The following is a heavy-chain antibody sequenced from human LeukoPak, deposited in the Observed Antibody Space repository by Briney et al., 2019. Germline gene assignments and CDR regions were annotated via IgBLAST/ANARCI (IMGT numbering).Heavy chain of an antibody. CDR3: ARGTVSNYPAYYFDY. CDR2: INPNSGGT. CDR1: GYTFTGYY. V-gene: IGHV1-2*02. J-gene: IGHJ4*02. Sequence: ASVKVSCKASGYTFTGYYMHWVRQAPGQGLGWMGCINPNSGGTNYAQKFQGRVTMTRDTSISTAYMELSRLRSDDTAVYYCARGTVSNYPAYYFDYWGQGTLVTVSS. D-gene: IGHD4-11*01.